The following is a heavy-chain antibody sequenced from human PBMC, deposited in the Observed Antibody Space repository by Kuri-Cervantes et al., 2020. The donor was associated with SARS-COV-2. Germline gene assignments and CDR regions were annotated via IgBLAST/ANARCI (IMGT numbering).Heavy chain of an antibody. D-gene: IGHD6-13*01. CDR3: ARAGWKQQLVRGYYYYMDV. CDR2: FDPEDGET. CDR1: GYTLTELS. V-gene: IGHV1-24*01. J-gene: IGHJ6*03. Sequence: ASVKVSCKVSGYTLTELSMHWVRQAPGKGLEWMGGFDPEDGETIYAQKFQGRVTITADESTSTAYMELSSLRSEDTAVYYCARAGWKQQLVRGYYYYMDVWGKGTTVTVSS.